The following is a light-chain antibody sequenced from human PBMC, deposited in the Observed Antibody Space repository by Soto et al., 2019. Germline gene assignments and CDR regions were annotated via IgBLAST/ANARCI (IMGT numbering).Light chain of an antibody. Sequence: DIVMTQSPATLSVSPGERATLSCRASQNISSELAWSQQKPGQAPRLLIYGASTRATGIPARFSGSGSGTEFTLTISSLQSEDFAFYYCQQYNNWPRTFGQGTKVEFK. V-gene: IGKV3-15*01. CDR3: QQYNNWPRT. J-gene: IGKJ1*01. CDR1: QNISSE. CDR2: GAS.